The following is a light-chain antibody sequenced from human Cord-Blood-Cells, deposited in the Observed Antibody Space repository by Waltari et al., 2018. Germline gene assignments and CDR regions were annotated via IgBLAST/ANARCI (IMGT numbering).Light chain of an antibody. Sequence: EIVFTQSPGTLSLSPWARATLSCRASQSVSSSYLAWYKQKPGQDPRLLIYGASSRATGIPDRFSGSGSATEFTLTISRLEPEDFAVYYCQQYGSSSYTFGQGTKLEIK. CDR1: QSVSSSY. CDR3: QQYGSSSYT. V-gene: IGKV3-20*01. CDR2: GAS. J-gene: IGKJ2*01.